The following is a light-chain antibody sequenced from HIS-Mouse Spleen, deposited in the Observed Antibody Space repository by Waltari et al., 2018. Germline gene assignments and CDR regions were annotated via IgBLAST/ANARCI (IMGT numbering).Light chain of an antibody. CDR3: YSTDSSGNHRV. Sequence: SHELTQPPSVSVSPGQTARIPCSGDALPKKYTNWYQQKSGQAPVLVIYEDSKRPSGIPERFSGSSSGTMATLTISGAQVEDEADYYCYSTDSSGNHRVFGGGTKLTVL. J-gene: IGLJ2*01. V-gene: IGLV3-10*01. CDR1: ALPKKY. CDR2: EDS.